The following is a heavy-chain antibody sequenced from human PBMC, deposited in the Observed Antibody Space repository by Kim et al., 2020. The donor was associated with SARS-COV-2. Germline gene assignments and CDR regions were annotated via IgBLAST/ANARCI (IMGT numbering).Heavy chain of an antibody. D-gene: IGHD3-16*01. J-gene: IGHJ5*02. CDR1: GGSIISVSYY. V-gene: IGHV4-31*03. CDR2: ISYSGDT. CDR3: ARSAFGDSKTYRSAFEP. Sequence: SETLSLTCTVSGGSIISVSYYWSWIRHYPGKGLEWIGYISYSGDTYYNPSLSGRLSISVDRSDNQFSLRLSSMTAADAAVYYCARSAFGDSKTYRSAFEPWGRGTRVTVSS.